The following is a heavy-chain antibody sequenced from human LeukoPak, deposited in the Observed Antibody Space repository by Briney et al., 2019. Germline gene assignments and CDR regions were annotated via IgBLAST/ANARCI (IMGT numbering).Heavy chain of an antibody. V-gene: IGHV4-39*01. CDR3: ARQGGVLRLGEFYY. CDR2: IYYSDGT. CDR1: GGSISSSSYY. D-gene: IGHD3-16*01. Sequence: SETLSLTCTVSGGSISSSSYYWGWIRQPPGRGLEWCGSIYYSDGTYYNPSVKSRVTISVDTSKNQFSLKLSSVTAADTAVYYCARQGGVLRLGEFYYWGQGTLVTVSS. J-gene: IGHJ4*02.